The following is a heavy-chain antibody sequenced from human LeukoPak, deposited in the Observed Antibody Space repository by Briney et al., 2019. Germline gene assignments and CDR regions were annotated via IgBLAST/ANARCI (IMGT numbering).Heavy chain of an antibody. J-gene: IGHJ4*02. D-gene: IGHD3-22*01. Sequence: SETMSLSCTVSGGSLSSSSYYWGWIRQPPGKGLEWIGSIYYSGSTYYNPSLKSRVTISVDTSKNQFSLKLRSVTAADTAVYYCASPDRSGYVLWGYWGQGTLVTVSS. V-gene: IGHV4-39*01. CDR2: IYYSGST. CDR1: GGSLSSSSYY. CDR3: ASPDRSGYVLWGY.